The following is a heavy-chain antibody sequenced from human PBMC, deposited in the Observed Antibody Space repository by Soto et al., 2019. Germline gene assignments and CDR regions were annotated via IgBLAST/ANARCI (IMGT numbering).Heavy chain of an antibody. V-gene: IGHV2-70*11. CDR3: ARSPPDGSGSYLSGWFDP. CDR2: IDWDDDK. D-gene: IGHD3-10*01. Sequence: SGPTLVNPTQTLTLTCTFSGFSLSTSGMCVSWIRQPPGKALEWLARIDWDDDKYYSTSLKTRLTISKDTSKNQVVLTMTNMDPVDTATYYCARSPPDGSGSYLSGWFDPWGQGTLVTVSS. J-gene: IGHJ5*02. CDR1: GFSLSTSGMC.